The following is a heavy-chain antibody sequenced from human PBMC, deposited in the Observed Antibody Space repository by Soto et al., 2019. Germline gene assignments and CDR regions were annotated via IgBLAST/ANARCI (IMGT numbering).Heavy chain of an antibody. Sequence: QVQLVQSGAEVKKPGSSVKVSCKASGGTFSSYAISWVRQAPGQGLEWMGGIIPIFGTADYAQKFQGRVTITAHESTRAAYMELSSLRAEDTAVYYCARDGGVYDYSPFGYWGQGTLVTVSS. J-gene: IGHJ4*02. CDR3: ARDGGVYDYSPFGY. CDR2: IIPIFGTA. V-gene: IGHV1-69*12. CDR1: GGTFSSYA. D-gene: IGHD4-4*01.